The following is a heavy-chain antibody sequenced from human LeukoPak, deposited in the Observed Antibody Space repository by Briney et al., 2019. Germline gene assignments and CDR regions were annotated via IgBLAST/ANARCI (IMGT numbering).Heavy chain of an antibody. CDR1: GFTFSSYE. Sequence: GGSLRLSCAASGFTFSSYEMNWVRQAPGRGLEWVSYISSSGSNIYYAGSVKGRFTISRDNAKNSLSLQMNSLRAEDTAVYYCARGGDFLESLSPHLYYFDYWGQGTLVTVSS. D-gene: IGHD3-3*01. CDR3: ARGGDFLESLSPHLYYFDY. J-gene: IGHJ4*02. CDR2: ISSSGSNI. V-gene: IGHV3-48*03.